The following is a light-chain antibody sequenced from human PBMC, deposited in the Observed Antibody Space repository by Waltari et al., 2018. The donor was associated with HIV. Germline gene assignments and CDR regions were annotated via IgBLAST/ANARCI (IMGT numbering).Light chain of an antibody. CDR1: SSNIGSNT. V-gene: IGLV1-44*01. CDR3: AAWDDSLNGRV. CDR2: SNK. J-gene: IGLJ3*02. Sequence: QSVLTQPPSASGTPGQRVTISCSGSSSNIGSNTVNWYQQLPGTAPKLLIYSNKQRPAGVPARFSGSKSGTSASLAISGLQSEEEADYYCAAWDDSLNGRVFGGGTKLTVL.